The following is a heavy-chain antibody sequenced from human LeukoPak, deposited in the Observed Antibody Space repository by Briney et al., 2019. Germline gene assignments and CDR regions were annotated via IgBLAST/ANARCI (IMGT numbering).Heavy chain of an antibody. CDR1: GFTFSSYA. V-gene: IGHV3-30*04. CDR2: ISYDGSNK. Sequence: GGSLRLSCAASGFTFSSYAMHWVRQAPGKWLEWVAVISYDGSNKYYADSVKGRFTISRDNSKNTLYLQMNSLRAEDTAVYYCARELWFGELSYYYYCGMDVWGKGTTVTVSS. D-gene: IGHD3-10*01. J-gene: IGHJ6*04. CDR3: ARELWFGELSYYYYCGMDV.